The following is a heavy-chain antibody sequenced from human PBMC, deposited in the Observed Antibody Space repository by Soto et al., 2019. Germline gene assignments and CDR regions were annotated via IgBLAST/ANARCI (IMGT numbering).Heavy chain of an antibody. CDR1: RFTFSDYY. CDR3: AGDPFYYASGF. D-gene: IGHD3-10*01. J-gene: IGHJ4*02. CDR2: ISGGGTTM. Sequence: QVQLVESGGGLVKPGGSLRLSCAASRFTFSDYYMIWIRQAPGKGLEWVSKISGGGTTMYYADSVKGRFTVSRDNAKNSLYLQMNSLRAEDTAVYYCAGDPFYYASGFWGRGTLVTVSS. V-gene: IGHV3-11*01.